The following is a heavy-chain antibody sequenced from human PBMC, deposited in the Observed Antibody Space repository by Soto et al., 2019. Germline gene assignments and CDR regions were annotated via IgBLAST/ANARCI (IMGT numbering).Heavy chain of an antibody. CDR3: ARSADRTFYYYGMDV. D-gene: IGHD2-2*01. J-gene: IGHJ6*02. CDR1: GYSFTSYW. Sequence: PGESLKISCNGSGYSFTSYWIGWVRQMPGKGLEWMGIIYPGDSDTRYSPSFQGQVTISADKSISTAYLQWRSLKASDTAMYYCARSADRTFYYYGMDVWGQGTTVTVSS. CDR2: IYPGDSDT. V-gene: IGHV5-51*01.